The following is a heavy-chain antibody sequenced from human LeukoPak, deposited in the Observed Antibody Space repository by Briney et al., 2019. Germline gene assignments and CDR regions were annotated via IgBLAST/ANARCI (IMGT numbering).Heavy chain of an antibody. V-gene: IGHV3-30*02. CDR3: AQLYCSSTSCYPAYWAFDI. CDR1: GFTFSSYG. Sequence: GGSLRLSCAASGFTFSSYGMHWVRQAPGKGLEWVAFIRYDGSNKYYADSVKGRFTISRDNSKNTLYLQMNSLRAEDTAVYYCAQLYCSSTSCYPAYWAFDIWGQGTMVTVSS. D-gene: IGHD2-2*01. CDR2: IRYDGSNK. J-gene: IGHJ3*02.